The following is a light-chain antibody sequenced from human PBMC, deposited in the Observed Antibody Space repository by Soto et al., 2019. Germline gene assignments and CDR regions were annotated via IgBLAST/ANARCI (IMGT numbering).Light chain of an antibody. CDR3: QQYNSWPLT. Sequence: DIEMTQSPSSLSSSPGERVTLSCRASQAVNSSLAWYQHKPGQAPRLLIYPASNRATGIPARFSGSGSGTEFTLTISSLQSADFAVYYCQQYNSWPLTFGGGTKVDIK. J-gene: IGKJ4*02. CDR1: QAVNSS. V-gene: IGKV3D-15*01. CDR2: PAS.